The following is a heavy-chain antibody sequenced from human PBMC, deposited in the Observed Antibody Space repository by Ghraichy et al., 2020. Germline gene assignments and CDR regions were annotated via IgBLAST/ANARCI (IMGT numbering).Heavy chain of an antibody. J-gene: IGHJ4*02. CDR1: GDSVSSNSAA. CDR2: TYYRSKWYN. CDR3: ARDHYYDSSGYYMRGYYFDY. V-gene: IGHV6-1*01. Sequence: SETLSLTCAISGDSVSSNSAAWNWIRQSPSRGLEWLGRTYYRSKWYNDYAVSVKSRITINPDTSKKQFSLQLNSVTPEDTAVYYCARDHYYDSSGYYMRGYYFDYWGQGTLVTVSS. D-gene: IGHD3-22*01.